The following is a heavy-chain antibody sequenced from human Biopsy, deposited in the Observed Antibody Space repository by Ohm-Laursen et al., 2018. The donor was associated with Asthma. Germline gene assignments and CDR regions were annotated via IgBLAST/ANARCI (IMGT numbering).Heavy chain of an antibody. V-gene: IGHV4-31*03. CDR1: GDSIIIGGHN. D-gene: IGHD3-9*01. J-gene: IGHJ6*02. CDR3: ARARAFRHDMTGPKTCLAV. Sequence: SDTLSLTCNVSGDSIIIGGHNWSWIRQHPGKGLEWIGHIYFSGSAKYNPSLKSRVSISVDTSKNQFSLKLSSVTAADTAVYYCARARAFRHDMTGPKTCLAVWGPGTTVIVSS. CDR2: IYFSGSA.